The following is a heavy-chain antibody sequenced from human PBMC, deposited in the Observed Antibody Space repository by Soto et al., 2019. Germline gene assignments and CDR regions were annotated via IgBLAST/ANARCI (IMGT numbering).Heavy chain of an antibody. D-gene: IGHD3-22*01. CDR3: AKDLNTMIVVVIRGRSRSFDL. CDR2: ISGSGGST. CDR1: GFTFISYA. Sequence: PGGSLRLSCAASGFTFISYAMSWVRQAPGKGLEWVSAISGSGGSTYYADSVKGRFTISRDNSKNTLYLQMNSLRAEDTAVYYCAKDLNTMIVVVIRGRSRSFDLWGRGTLVTVSS. V-gene: IGHV3-23*01. J-gene: IGHJ2*01.